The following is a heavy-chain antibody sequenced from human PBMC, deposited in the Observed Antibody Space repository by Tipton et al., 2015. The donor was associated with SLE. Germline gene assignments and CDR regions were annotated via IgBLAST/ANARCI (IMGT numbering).Heavy chain of an antibody. Sequence: QSGAEVKQPGESLKISCKASGYIFTTYWIGWVRQVPGKGLEYMGIIYPGDSDTTYSPSFQGQVTISADQSINTAYLQWDSLKASDTAIYYCARLSSSWFYWGQGTLVTVSS. J-gene: IGHJ4*02. V-gene: IGHV5-51*03. CDR3: ARLSSSWFY. CDR2: IYPGDSDT. D-gene: IGHD6-13*01. CDR1: GYIFTTYW.